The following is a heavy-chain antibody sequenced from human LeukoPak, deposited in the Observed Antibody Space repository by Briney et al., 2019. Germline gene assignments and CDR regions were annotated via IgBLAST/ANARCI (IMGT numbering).Heavy chain of an antibody. J-gene: IGHJ4*02. V-gene: IGHV3-33*01. CDR3: AREDTGRLDY. D-gene: IGHD4-17*01. Sequence: GGSLRLSCAASGFIFSSFGMHWVRQAPGKGLEWVAVIWYDGSQKYYADSVKGRFTIPRDNSKSTLYLHMDSLRAEDTAVYYCAREDTGRLDYWGQGTLVTVSS. CDR1: GFIFSSFG. CDR2: IWYDGSQK.